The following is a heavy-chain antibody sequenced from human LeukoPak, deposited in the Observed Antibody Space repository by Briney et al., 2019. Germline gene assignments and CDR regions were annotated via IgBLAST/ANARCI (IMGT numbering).Heavy chain of an antibody. CDR1: GYTFTDYY. D-gene: IGHD3-22*01. Sequence: ASVKVSCKASGYTFTDYYMYWVRQAPGQGLEWMGWISAYNGNTNYAQKLQGRVTMTTDTSTSTAYMELRSLRSDDTAVYYCARDYYDSSGYRAFDIWGQGTMVTVSS. V-gene: IGHV1-18*04. CDR3: ARDYYDSSGYRAFDI. CDR2: ISAYNGNT. J-gene: IGHJ3*02.